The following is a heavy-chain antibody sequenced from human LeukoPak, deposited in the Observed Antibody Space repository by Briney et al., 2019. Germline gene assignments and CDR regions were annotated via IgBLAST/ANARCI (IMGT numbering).Heavy chain of an antibody. V-gene: IGHV4-34*01. CDR3: ARTLAVAGTSLQFDP. D-gene: IGHD6-19*01. CDR2: INHSGST. Sequence: SETLSLTCAVYGGSFSGYYWSWIRQPPGKGLEWIGEINHSGSTNYNPSLKSRVTISVDTSKNQSSLKLSSVTAADTAVYYCARTLAVAGTSLQFDPWGQGTLVTVSS. J-gene: IGHJ5*02. CDR1: GGSFSGYY.